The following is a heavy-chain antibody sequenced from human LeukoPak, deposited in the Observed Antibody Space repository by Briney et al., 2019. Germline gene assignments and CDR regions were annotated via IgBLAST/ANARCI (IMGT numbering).Heavy chain of an antibody. CDR1: GFTFSNAW. CDR3: TAGYYYYDSSGTKYYFDY. D-gene: IGHD3-22*01. CDR2: IKSKTDGGTT. Sequence: PGGSLRLSCAAPGFTFSNAWMSWVRPAPGKGLEWVGRIKSKTDGGTTDYAAPVKGRFTISRDDSKNTLYLQMNSLKTEDTAVYYCTAGYYYYDSSGTKYYFDYWGQGTLVTVSS. J-gene: IGHJ4*02. V-gene: IGHV3-15*01.